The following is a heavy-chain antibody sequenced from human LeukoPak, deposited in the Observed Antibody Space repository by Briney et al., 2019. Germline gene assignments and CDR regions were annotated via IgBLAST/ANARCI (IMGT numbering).Heavy chain of an antibody. J-gene: IGHJ3*02. CDR1: GFTVCSNY. CDR2: IYSGGST. Sequence: GGSLRPSCAASGFTVCSNYMSWVRQAPGKGLEWVSVIYSGGSTYYADSVKGRFTISRDNSKNTLYLQMNSLRAEDTAVYYCATAELTGTDAFDIWGQGTMVTVSS. D-gene: IGHD1-20*01. CDR3: ATAELTGTDAFDI. V-gene: IGHV3-53*01.